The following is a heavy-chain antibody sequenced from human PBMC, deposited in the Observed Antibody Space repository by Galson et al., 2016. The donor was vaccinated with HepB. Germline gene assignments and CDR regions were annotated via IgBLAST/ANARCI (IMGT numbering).Heavy chain of an antibody. CDR1: GYTFTSFY. J-gene: IGHJ4*02. CDR3: ARDLGYGSNWNKDY. CDR2: ISPSGGNT. D-gene: IGHD1/OR15-1a*01. V-gene: IGHV1-46*01. Sequence: SVKVSCKATGYTFTSFYIHWVRQAPGQGLEWMGRISPSGGNTDYAQRFQGRVTMTRDTSTSTVYMELTRLRSDDTAVFYCARDLGYGSNWNKDYWGQGTLVTVSS.